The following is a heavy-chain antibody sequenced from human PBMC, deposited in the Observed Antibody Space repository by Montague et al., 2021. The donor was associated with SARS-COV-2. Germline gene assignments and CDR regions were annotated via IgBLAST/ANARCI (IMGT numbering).Heavy chain of an antibody. Sequence: SETLSLTCGVFGASMRGNPWSWLRKPPGKGLEWIGDVRDTGTTNYNPSVRSRANIFIDTSKAQFSLTLTSVNAADTAVYDCARFVKTGTTSAFDRWGQGTLVIVSS. D-gene: IGHD3-3*02. CDR2: VRDTGTT. CDR1: GASMRGNP. J-gene: IGHJ1*01. CDR3: ARFVKTGTTSAFDR. V-gene: IGHV4-59*03.